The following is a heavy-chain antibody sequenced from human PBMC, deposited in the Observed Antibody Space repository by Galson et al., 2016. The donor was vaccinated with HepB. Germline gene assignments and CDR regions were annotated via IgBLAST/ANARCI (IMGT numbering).Heavy chain of an antibody. CDR2: LSRSGDST. D-gene: IGHD2-2*01. V-gene: IGHV3-23*01. CDR3: VQGSTAPAV. Sequence: SLRLSCAASGFTFRNYGMTWVRQAPGKGLEVVSSLSRSGDSTDYADSVKGRFTISRDNSKNTLSLQRNSLTADDTAIYYCVQGSTAPAVWGKGTTVTVSS. J-gene: IGHJ6*04. CDR1: GFTFRNYG.